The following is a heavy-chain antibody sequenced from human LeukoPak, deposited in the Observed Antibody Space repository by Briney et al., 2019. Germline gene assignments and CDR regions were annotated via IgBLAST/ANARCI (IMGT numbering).Heavy chain of an antibody. CDR3: ARVSITMIVVNGIDY. CDR2: ISSCSSYI. CDR1: GFTFSSYS. J-gene: IGHJ4*02. Sequence: PGGSLRLSCTASGFTFSSYSMNWVRQAPGKGLEWVSSISSCSSYIYYADSVKSRITIARDNAKTSMYMQMNSLRAEDKAVYYCARVSITMIVVNGIDYWGQGTLVTVSS. V-gene: IGHV3-21*01. D-gene: IGHD3-22*01.